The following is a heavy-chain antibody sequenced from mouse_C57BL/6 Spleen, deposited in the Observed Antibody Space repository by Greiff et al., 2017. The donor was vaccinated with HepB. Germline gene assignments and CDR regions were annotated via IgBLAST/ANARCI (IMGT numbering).Heavy chain of an antibody. CDR3: ARRGDYDEGEWFAY. V-gene: IGHV1-69*01. J-gene: IGHJ3*01. CDR2: IDPSDSYT. D-gene: IGHD2-4*01. CDR1: GYTFTSYW. Sequence: QVQLQQPGAELVMPGASVKLSCKASGYTFTSYWMHWVKQRPGQGLGWIGEIDPSDSYTNYNQKFKGKSTLTVDKSSSTAYMQLSSLTSEDSAVYYGARRGDYDEGEWFAYWGQGTLVTVSA.